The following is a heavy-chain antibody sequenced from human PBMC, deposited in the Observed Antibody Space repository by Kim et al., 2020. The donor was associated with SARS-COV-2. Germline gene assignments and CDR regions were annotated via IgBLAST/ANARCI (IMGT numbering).Heavy chain of an antibody. D-gene: IGHD3-22*01. J-gene: IGHJ1*01. CDR2: ISYSGST. CDR3: ARGRGDSSGYCPLSN. CDR1: GGSISSYS. Sequence: SETLSLTCTVSGGSISSYSYSWIRQPPGKGLEWIAYISYSGSTNYNPSLKSRVTISVDTSKNQFSLKLSPVTAADTAVYYCARGRGDSSGYCPLSNWGQG. V-gene: IGHV4-59*01.